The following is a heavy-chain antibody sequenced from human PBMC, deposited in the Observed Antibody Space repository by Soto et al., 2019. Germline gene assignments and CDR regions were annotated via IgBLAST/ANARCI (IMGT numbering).Heavy chain of an antibody. J-gene: IGHJ4*02. CDR1: GFTFKLYT. Sequence: EVQLVESGGGLVKPGGSLRLSCAASGFTFKLYTMHWVRQAPGKGLEWVSFCTPSSSSISYADSVEGRFTISRDNARNSLHLQIPTLRAKDTAVYYCARAAASSLAHGGQGTLVTVPS. CDR2: CTPSSSSI. V-gene: IGHV3-21*01. D-gene: IGHD3-16*01. CDR3: ARAAASSLAH.